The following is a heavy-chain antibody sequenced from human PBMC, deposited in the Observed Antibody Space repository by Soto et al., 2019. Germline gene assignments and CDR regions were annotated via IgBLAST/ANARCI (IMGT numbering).Heavy chain of an antibody. Sequence: QVQLVESGGGVVQPRRSLRLSCAASGFTFSSYGMHWVRQAPGKGLEWVAVIWYDGSNKYYADSVKGRFTISRDNSKNTLYLQMNSLRAEDTAVYYCARDSKKASWYFDLWGRGTLVTVSS. J-gene: IGHJ2*01. V-gene: IGHV3-33*01. CDR3: ARDSKKASWYFDL. CDR2: IWYDGSNK. CDR1: GFTFSSYG.